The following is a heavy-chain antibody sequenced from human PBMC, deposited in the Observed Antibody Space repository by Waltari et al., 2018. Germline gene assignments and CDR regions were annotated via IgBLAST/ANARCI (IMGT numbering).Heavy chain of an antibody. CDR2: MNPNRGNT. D-gene: IGHD6-19*01. Sequence: QVQLVQSGAEVKKPGASVKVSCKASGYTFTSYDINWVRQATGQGLEWIGLMNPNRGNTGYAQKFQGRVTITRNTSISTAYMELSSLRSEDTAVYYCARGQLQWLVPSYFDYWGQGTLVTVSS. CDR3: ARGQLQWLVPSYFDY. V-gene: IGHV1-8*03. CDR1: GYTFTSYD. J-gene: IGHJ4*02.